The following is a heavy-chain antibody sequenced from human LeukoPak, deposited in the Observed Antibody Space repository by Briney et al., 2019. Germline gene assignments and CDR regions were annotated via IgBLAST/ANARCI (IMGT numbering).Heavy chain of an antibody. Sequence: PSETLSLTCTVSGGSISSYYWSWIRQPPGKGLEWIAYVYYSGSTYYNPSLKSRLTISVDTSKNQFSLKLNSVTAADTAVYYCARGGGGSSTVTTYWFDPWGQGALVTVSP. V-gene: IGHV4-30-4*01. CDR2: VYYSGST. CDR3: ARGGGGSSTVTTYWFDP. J-gene: IGHJ5*02. CDR1: GGSISSYY. D-gene: IGHD4-17*01.